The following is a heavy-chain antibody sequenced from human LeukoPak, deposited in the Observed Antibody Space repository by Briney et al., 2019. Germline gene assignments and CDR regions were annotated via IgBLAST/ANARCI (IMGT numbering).Heavy chain of an antibody. CDR3: AREPVRYFDWDFDY. V-gene: IGHV4-39*07. CDR2: IYYSGST. D-gene: IGHD3-9*01. CDR1: GGSISSSSYY. J-gene: IGHJ4*02. Sequence: SETLSLTCTVSGGSISSSSYYWGWIRQPPGKGLEWIGSIYYSGSTYYNPSLKSRVTISVDTSKNQFSLKLSSVTAADTAVYYCAREPVRYFDWDFDYWGQGTLVTVSS.